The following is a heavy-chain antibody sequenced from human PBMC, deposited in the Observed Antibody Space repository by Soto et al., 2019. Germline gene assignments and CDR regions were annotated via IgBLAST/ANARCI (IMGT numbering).Heavy chain of an antibody. Sequence: GASVKVSCKASGGTFSSYAISRVRQAPGQGLEWMGGIIPIFGTANYAQKFQGRVTITADESTSTAYMELSSLRSEDTAVYYCARGSGNYYYYYGMDVWGQGTTVTVSS. CDR2: IIPIFGTA. V-gene: IGHV1-69*13. D-gene: IGHD2-15*01. J-gene: IGHJ6*02. CDR1: GGTFSSYA. CDR3: ARGSGNYYYYYGMDV.